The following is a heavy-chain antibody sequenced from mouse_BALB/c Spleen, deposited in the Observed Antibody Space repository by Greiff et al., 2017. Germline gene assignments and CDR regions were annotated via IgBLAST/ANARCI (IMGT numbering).Heavy chain of an antibody. D-gene: IGHD1-2*01. CDR1: GFSLTSYD. V-gene: IGHV2-9-2*01. CDR3: VREITTATYYAMDY. J-gene: IGHJ4*01. Sequence: VQLQQSGPGLVAPSQSLSITCTVSGFSLTSYDISWIRQPPGKGLEWLGVIWTGGGTNYNSAFMSRLSISKDNSKSQVFLKMNSLQTDDTAIYYCVREITTATYYAMDYWGQGTSVTVSS. CDR2: IWTGGGT.